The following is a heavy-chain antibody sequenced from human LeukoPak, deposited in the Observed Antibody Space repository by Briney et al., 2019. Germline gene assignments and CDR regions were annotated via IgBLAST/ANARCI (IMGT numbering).Heavy chain of an antibody. CDR3: AKSIAVAGTTGMDV. D-gene: IGHD6-19*01. CDR2: IGIAGDT. Sequence: GGSLRLSCAASGFTFSSHDMHWVRQPTGRGLEWVSTIGIAGDTYYPDSVKGRFTISRDNSKNTLYLQMNSLSAEDTAVYYCAKSIAVAGTTGMDVWGQGTTVTVSS. CDR1: GFTFSSHD. V-gene: IGHV3-13*01. J-gene: IGHJ6*02.